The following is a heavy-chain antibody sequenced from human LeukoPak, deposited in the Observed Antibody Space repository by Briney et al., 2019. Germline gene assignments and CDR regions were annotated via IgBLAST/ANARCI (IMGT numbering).Heavy chain of an antibody. D-gene: IGHD5/OR15-5a*01. CDR3: ARGCCLLEY. J-gene: IGHJ4*02. CDR1: GFTFSGNW. CDR2: IKQDGSEK. Sequence: PGGSLRLSCAGSGFTFSGNWMSWVRRAPGKGLEWVANIKQDGSEKYYVDSVKGRFTISRDNAKNSLYLQMNSLRAEDTAIYYCARGCCLLEYWGQGTLVTVSS. V-gene: IGHV3-7*05.